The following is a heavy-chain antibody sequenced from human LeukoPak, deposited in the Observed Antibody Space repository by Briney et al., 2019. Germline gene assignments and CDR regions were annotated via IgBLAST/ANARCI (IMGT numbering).Heavy chain of an antibody. J-gene: IGHJ6*02. CDR2: ISAYNGNT. D-gene: IGHD3-16*01. CDR1: GYTFTGYG. Sequence: GASVKVSFKASGYTFTGYGLNWVRQAPGQGLEWMGWISAYNGNTNYAQKLQGRVTMSTDTSTSTAYMELRSLRSDDTAVYYCARGVSGSYAYYYYAMDVWGPGTTVTVSS. CDR3: ARGVSGSYAYYYYAMDV. V-gene: IGHV1-18*01.